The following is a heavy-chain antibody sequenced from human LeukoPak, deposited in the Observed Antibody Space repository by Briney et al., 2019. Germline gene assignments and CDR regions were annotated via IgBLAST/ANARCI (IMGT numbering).Heavy chain of an antibody. D-gene: IGHD2-2*01. CDR3: ARHYIVVVPRWGYYFDY. CDR1: GGSISSSSYY. CDR2: INYSGST. J-gene: IGHJ4*02. Sequence: PSETLSLTCTVSGGSISSSSYYWGWIRQPPGKGLEWIGSINYSGSTYYNPSLKSRVTISVDTSKNQLSLNLSSVTAADTAIYYCARHYIVVVPRWGYYFDYWGQGTLVTVSS. V-gene: IGHV4-39*01.